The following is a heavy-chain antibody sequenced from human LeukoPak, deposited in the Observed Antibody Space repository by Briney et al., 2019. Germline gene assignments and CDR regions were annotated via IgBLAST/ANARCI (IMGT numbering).Heavy chain of an antibody. CDR3: AKSSGEWLVRAEY. D-gene: IGHD6-19*01. V-gene: IGHV3-23*01. CDR2: LSGGGGHT. J-gene: IGHJ4*02. CDR1: GFTFISYA. Sequence: PGGSLRLSCAASGFTFISYAMSWVRQAPGKGLEWVSTLSGGGGHTYYADSVRGRFTISRDNSKNTLYLQMNSLRAEDTAVYYCAKSSGEWLVRAEYWGQGTLVTVSS.